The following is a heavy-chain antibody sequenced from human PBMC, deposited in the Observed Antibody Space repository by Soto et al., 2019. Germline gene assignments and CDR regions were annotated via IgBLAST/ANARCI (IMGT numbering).Heavy chain of an antibody. V-gene: IGHV3-7*01. CDR1: GGSISSSSYY. J-gene: IGHJ4*02. CDR3: AREPASIDY. CDR2: IKQDGSET. Sequence: LQLQESGPGLVKPSETLSLTCTVSGGSISSSSYYWGWIRQPPGKGLEWVANIKQDGSETYYVDYVKGRFTISRDNAKNSLYLQMNSLRVEDTAVYYCAREPASIDYWGQGTLVTVSS.